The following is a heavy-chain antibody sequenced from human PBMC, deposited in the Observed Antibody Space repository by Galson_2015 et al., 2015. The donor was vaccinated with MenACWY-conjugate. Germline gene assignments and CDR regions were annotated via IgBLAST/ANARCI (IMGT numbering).Heavy chain of an antibody. V-gene: IGHV3-48*01. CDR3: TRTSSPGY. Sequence: SLRLSCAASGFSFSSFGMNWVRQAPGKGLEWVPYISSSGSAISYADSVKGRFTISRDNARNSLYLQMNSLRVEDTAVYYCTRTSSPGYWGQGTLVTVSS. CDR2: ISSSGSAI. CDR1: GFSFSSFG. J-gene: IGHJ4*02. D-gene: IGHD2-2*01.